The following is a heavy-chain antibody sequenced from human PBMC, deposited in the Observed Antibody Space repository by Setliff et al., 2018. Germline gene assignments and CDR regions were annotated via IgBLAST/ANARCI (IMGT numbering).Heavy chain of an antibody. CDR1: GGSITNYY. D-gene: IGHD1-26*01. CDR2: ISHRGDT. J-gene: IGHJ5*01. CDR3: ARMGTPIVGAMEWFDP. V-gene: IGHV4-59*12. Sequence: SQSLSLPCTVSGGSITNYYWSWIRQPPGKGLQWIGYISHRGDTNYDPSLRSLVAISVDTSKNQFSLGMTSVTAADTAVYYCARMGTPIVGAMEWFDPWGQGILVTVSS.